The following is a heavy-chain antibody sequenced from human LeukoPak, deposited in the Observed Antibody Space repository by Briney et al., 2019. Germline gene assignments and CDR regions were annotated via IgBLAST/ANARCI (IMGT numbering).Heavy chain of an antibody. Sequence: MPGGSLRLSCAASGFTFSSYSMNWVRQAPGKGLEWVSSISSSSSYIYYADSVKGRFTISRDNAKNSLYLQMNSLRAEDTAVYYCALFWSRYYCGMDVWGQGTTVTVSS. CDR1: GFTFSSYS. D-gene: IGHD3-3*01. J-gene: IGHJ6*02. CDR2: ISSSSSYI. CDR3: ALFWSRYYCGMDV. V-gene: IGHV3-21*01.